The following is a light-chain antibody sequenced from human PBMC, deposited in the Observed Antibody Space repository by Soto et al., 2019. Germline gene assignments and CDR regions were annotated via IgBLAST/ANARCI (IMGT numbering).Light chain of an antibody. V-gene: IGKV1-33*01. Sequence: DLQMTQSPSSLSASVGDRVTITCQASQDISNYLNWYQQKPGKAPKLLIYDASNLETGVPSRFSGSGSETDFTFTISSLQPEDIATYYCQQYDNLPLGFGGGTKVEIK. J-gene: IGKJ4*01. CDR1: QDISNY. CDR3: QQYDNLPLG. CDR2: DAS.